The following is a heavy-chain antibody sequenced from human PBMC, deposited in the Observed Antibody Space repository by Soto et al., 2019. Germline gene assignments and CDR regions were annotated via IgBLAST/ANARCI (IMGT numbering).Heavy chain of an antibody. D-gene: IGHD3-22*01. CDR3: AKRALYYYDSSGTNAY. CDR1: GFTFSRYW. Sequence: GGSLRLSCAASGFTFSRYWMSWVRQAPGKGLEWVANIKEDGSEKYYVDSVKGRFTISRDNSKNTLYLQMNSLRAEDTAVYYCAKRALYYYDSSGTNAYWGQGTLVTVSS. CDR2: IKEDGSEK. V-gene: IGHV3-7*05. J-gene: IGHJ4*02.